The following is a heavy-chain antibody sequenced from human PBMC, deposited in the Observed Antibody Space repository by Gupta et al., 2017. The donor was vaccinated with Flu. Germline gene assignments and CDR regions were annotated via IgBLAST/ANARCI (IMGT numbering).Heavy chain of an antibody. D-gene: IGHD3-3*01. CDR1: GGSISSGSYY. CDR2: IYTSGST. CDR3: ARGPNYDFWSGYYPNSVQEYYSMDV. J-gene: IGHJ6*02. Sequence: QVQLQESGPGLVKPSQTLSLTCTVSGGSISSGSYYWSWIRQPAGKGLEWIGRIYTSGSTNYNPSLKSRVTISVDTSKNQFSLKLSSVTAADTAVYYCARGPNYDFWSGYYPNSVQEYYSMDVWGQGTTVTVSS. V-gene: IGHV4-61*02.